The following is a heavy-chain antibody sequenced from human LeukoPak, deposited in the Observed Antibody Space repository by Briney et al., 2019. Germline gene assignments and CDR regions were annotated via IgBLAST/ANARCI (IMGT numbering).Heavy chain of an antibody. CDR1: GFTISCYS. J-gene: IGHJ4*02. D-gene: IGHD6-13*01. V-gene: IGHV3-21*01. CDR2: ISSSSGYI. CDR3: AASIAYRGSWFADY. Sequence: PGGSLRLSCSAYGFTISCYSMNWVRQAPGKGLEWVSSISSSSGYIYYADSVKGRFTISRDNAKNSLYLQMNSLRAEDTGLYYWAASIAYRGSWFADYWGQGTLVTVSS.